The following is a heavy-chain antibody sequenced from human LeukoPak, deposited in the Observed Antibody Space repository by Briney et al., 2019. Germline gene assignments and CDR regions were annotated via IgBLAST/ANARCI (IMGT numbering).Heavy chain of an antibody. CDR2: IYHSGST. V-gene: IGHV4-38-2*02. J-gene: IGHJ5*02. CDR1: GYSISSGYY. CDR3: ARAHLRFLERLPDNWFDP. Sequence: SETLSLTCTVSGYSISSGYYWGWIRRPPGKGLEWIGSIYHSGSTYYNPSLKSRVTISVDTSKNQFSLKLSSVTAADTAVYYCARAHLRFLERLPDNWFDPWGQGTLVTVSS. D-gene: IGHD3-3*01.